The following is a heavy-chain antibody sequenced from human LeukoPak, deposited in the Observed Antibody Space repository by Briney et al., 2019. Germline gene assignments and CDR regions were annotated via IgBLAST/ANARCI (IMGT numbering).Heavy chain of an antibody. CDR3: ARGGMMGATGVDY. CDR1: GFTFTSYG. Sequence: SSVKVCCKPSGFTFTSYGITWVRQAAGQGLEWRGWINAYEGNTNYAQKHQGRVTMTTATSTSTAYMELRSLRSDDTAVYYCARGGMMGATGVDYWGQGTLVTVSS. D-gene: IGHD1-26*01. V-gene: IGHV1-18*01. J-gene: IGHJ4*02. CDR2: INAYEGNT.